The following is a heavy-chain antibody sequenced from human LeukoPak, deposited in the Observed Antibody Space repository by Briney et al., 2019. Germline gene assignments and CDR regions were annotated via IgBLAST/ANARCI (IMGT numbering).Heavy chain of an antibody. D-gene: IGHD4-11*01. J-gene: IGHJ4*02. CDR3: AKTVDFDY. Sequence: GGSLRLSCAASGFTFSSYGMHWVRQAPGKGLEWVAFISYDGSNKYYADSVKGRFTISRDNSKNTLYLQMNSLRAEDTAVYYCAKTVDFDYWGQGTLVTVSS. V-gene: IGHV3-30*18. CDR2: ISYDGSNK. CDR1: GFTFSSYG.